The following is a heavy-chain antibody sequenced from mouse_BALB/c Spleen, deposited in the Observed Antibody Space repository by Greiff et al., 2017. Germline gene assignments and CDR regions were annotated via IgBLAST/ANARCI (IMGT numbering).Heavy chain of an antibody. Sequence: QVQLQQSGAELMKPGASVKISCKATGYTFSSYWIEWVKQRPGHGLEWIGEILPGSGSTNYNEKFKGKATFTADTSSNTAYMQLSSLTSEDSAVYYCARLGTTVVAPYYFDYWGQGTTLTVSS. CDR2: ILPGSGST. D-gene: IGHD1-1*01. CDR1: GYTFSSYW. V-gene: IGHV1-9*01. J-gene: IGHJ2*01. CDR3: ARLGTTVVAPYYFDY.